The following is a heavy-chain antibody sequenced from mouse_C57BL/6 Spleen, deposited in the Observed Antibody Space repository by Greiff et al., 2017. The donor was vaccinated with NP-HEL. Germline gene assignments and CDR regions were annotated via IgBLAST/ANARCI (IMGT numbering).Heavy chain of an antibody. Sequence: VQLQQSGTELVKPGASVKLSCKASGYTFTSYWMHWVKQRPGQGLEWIGNINPSNGGTNYNEKFKSKATLTVDNSSSTAYMQLSSLTSEDSAVYYCARSDGYPYYFDYWGQGTTLTVSS. CDR2: INPSNGGT. CDR3: ARSDGYPYYFDY. CDR1: GYTFTSYW. V-gene: IGHV1-53*01. D-gene: IGHD2-3*01. J-gene: IGHJ2*01.